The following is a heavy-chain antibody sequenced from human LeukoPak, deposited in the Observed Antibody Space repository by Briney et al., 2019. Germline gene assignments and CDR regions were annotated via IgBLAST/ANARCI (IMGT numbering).Heavy chain of an antibody. CDR3: ARGNYGDYSNWFDP. CDR2: IYTSGST. Sequence: SQTLSLTCTVSGGSISIGSYYWSWIRQPGGEGMEWLGRIYTSGSTNYNPSLKSRVTISVDTSKNQFPLKLSSVTAADTAVYYCARGNYGDYSNWFDPWGQGTLVTVTS. D-gene: IGHD4-17*01. V-gene: IGHV4-61*02. J-gene: IGHJ5*02. CDR1: GGSISIGSYY.